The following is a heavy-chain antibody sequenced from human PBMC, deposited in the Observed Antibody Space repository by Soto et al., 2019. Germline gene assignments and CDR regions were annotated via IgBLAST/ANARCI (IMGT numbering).Heavy chain of an antibody. V-gene: IGHV1-18*04. CDR2: ISAYNGNT. J-gene: IGHJ5*02. CDR1: GYIFTSYG. D-gene: IGHD3-22*01. CDR3: ARAEATWFRGVYYYDSSGYRLDP. Sequence: ASVKVSCKASGYIFTSYGISWVRQAPGQGLEWMGWISAYNGNTNYAQKLQGRVTMTTDTSTSTAYMELRSLRSDDTAVYYCARAEATWFRGVYYYDSSGYRLDPWGQGTLVTVSS.